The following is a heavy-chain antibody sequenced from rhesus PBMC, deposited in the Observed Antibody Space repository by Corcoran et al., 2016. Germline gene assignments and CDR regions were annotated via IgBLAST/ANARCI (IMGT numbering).Heavy chain of an antibody. J-gene: IGHJ5-1*01. CDR1: GYSFTSSW. CDR3: AKDRTSLTNRFDV. D-gene: IGHD4-11*01. CDR2: IYPADSHP. Sequence: EVQLVQSGAEVKRPGESLRISCKTSGYSFTSSWISWVRQMPGKGLEWMGRIYPADSHPRYNPSCHGHVTISADKSISTTYLQWSSLKASDTATYYCAKDRTSLTNRFDVWGPGVLVTVSS. V-gene: IGHV5S1*01.